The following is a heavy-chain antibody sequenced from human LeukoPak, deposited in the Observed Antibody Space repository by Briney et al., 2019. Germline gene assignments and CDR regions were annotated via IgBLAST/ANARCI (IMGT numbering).Heavy chain of an antibody. CDR3: ARDRYISNWFFDH. D-gene: IGHD3-3*02. J-gene: IGHJ4*02. Sequence: PSETLSLTCTVSGGSISSYYWSWIRQPPGKGLEWIGYIYYSGSTNYNPSLKSRVTISVDTSKNQFSLKLSSVTAADTAVYYCARDRYISNWFFDHWGQGTPVTVSS. CDR1: GGSISSYY. V-gene: IGHV4-59*12. CDR2: IYYSGST.